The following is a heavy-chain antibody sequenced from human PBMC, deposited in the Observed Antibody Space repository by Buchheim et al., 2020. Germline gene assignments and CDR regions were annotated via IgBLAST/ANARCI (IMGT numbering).Heavy chain of an antibody. J-gene: IGHJ4*02. CDR3: ARTMVRGVPSMDY. Sequence: QVQLVQSGAEVQKPGASVKVSCKASGYPFTSFDLNWVRQATGQGLECLGWMNPDSGATGYAPKFKGRFTITGDTSITTAYMELSSLTSDDTAVYYCARTMVRGVPSMDYWGQGTL. D-gene: IGHD3-10*01. CDR1: GYPFTSFD. CDR2: MNPDSGAT. V-gene: IGHV1-8*01.